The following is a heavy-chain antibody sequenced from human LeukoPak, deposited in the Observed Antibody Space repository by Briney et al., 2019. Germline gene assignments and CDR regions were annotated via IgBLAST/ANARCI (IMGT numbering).Heavy chain of an antibody. CDR2: ISGSGGST. CDR1: GFTFSSYA. V-gene: IGHV3-23*01. J-gene: IGHJ4*02. D-gene: IGHD5-18*01. Sequence: PGGSLRLSCATSGFTFSSYAMSWVRQAPGKGLEWVSAISGSGGSTYYADSVKGRFTISRDNSKNTLYLQMNSLRAEDTAVYYCAKVGVVELWLYYFDYWGQGTLVTVSS. CDR3: AKVGVVELWLYYFDY.